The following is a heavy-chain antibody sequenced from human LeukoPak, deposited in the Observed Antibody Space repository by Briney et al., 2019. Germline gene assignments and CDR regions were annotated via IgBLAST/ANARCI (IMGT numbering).Heavy chain of an antibody. J-gene: IGHJ4*02. D-gene: IGHD5-12*01. CDR1: GFSFNNYA. Sequence: GGSLRLSCVASGFSFNNYAMNWVRQAPGKGLEWVSLIIGSSGTTFYADSVKGRFTISRDKSKSTLYLQMNSLRAEDTAIYYCAKGAYDYIEIAYFDYWGQGSLVTVSS. CDR2: IIGSSGTT. CDR3: AKGAYDYIEIAYFDY. V-gene: IGHV3-23*01.